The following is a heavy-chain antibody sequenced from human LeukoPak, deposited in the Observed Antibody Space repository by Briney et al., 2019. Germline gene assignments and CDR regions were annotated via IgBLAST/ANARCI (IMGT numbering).Heavy chain of an antibody. CDR3: ARMDYDFWSGYWKGAFDI. D-gene: IGHD3-3*01. J-gene: IGHJ3*02. V-gene: IGHV4-59*08. CDR1: GGSISSYY. CDR2: IYYSGST. Sequence: SETLSLTCTVSGGSISSYYWSWIRQPPGKGLEWIGYIYYSGSTNYNPSLKSRVTISVDTSKNQFSLKLSSVTAADTAVYYCARMDYDFWSGYWKGAFDIWGQGTMVTVSS.